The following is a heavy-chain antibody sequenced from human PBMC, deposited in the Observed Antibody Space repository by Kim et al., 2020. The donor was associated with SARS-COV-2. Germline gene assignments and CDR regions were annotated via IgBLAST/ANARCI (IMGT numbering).Heavy chain of an antibody. CDR2: T. Sequence: TNYADSVKGRFTISRDNAKNTLYRQRNSLRAEDTAVYYCARAGYSYGYDYWGQGTLVIVSS. V-gene: IGHV3-74*01. D-gene: IGHD5-18*01. J-gene: IGHJ4*02. CDR3: ARAGYSYGYDY.